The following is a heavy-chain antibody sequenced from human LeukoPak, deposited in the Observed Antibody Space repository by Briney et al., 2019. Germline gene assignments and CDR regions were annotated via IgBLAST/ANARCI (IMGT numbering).Heavy chain of an antibody. D-gene: IGHD6-6*01. Sequence: GGSLTLSCAASGFTFSSYWMHWVRQPPGKGLVWVSRINSDGSSTSYADSVKGRLTITRDSAKNTLYLQMNRLRGEDTAVYYCAREVAQLVRDLEYWGAGALVTVSS. CDR2: INSDGSST. CDR3: AREVAQLVRDLEY. CDR1: GFTFSSYW. V-gene: IGHV3-74*01. J-gene: IGHJ4*02.